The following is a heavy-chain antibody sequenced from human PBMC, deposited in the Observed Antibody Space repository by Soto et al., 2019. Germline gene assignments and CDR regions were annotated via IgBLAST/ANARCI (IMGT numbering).Heavy chain of an antibody. J-gene: IGHJ5*02. Sequence: QVQLVQSGAEVKKPGASVKVSCKASGYTFTSYGISWVRQAPGQGLEWMGWINAYNGNTNYAQKLQGRVTMTTDTPTSPAHMEPRSLRSNDTAMYSCARVPPPFDPWGQGARVTVSS. CDR2: INAYNGNT. CDR1: GYTFTSYG. V-gene: IGHV1-18*01. CDR3: ARVPPPFDP.